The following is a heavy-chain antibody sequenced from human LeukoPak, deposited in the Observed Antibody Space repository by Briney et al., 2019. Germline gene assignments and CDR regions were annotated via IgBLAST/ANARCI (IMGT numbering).Heavy chain of an antibody. Sequence: SETLSLTCAVSGGSISSSNWWSWIRQPPGKGLEWIGEIYHSGSTNYNPSLKSRVTISVDKSKTQFSLKLSSVTAADTAVYYCARAFNYYDSSGTRWYFDLWGRGTLVTVSS. CDR1: GGSISSSNW. CDR2: IYHSGST. J-gene: IGHJ2*01. CDR3: ARAFNYYDSSGTRWYFDL. D-gene: IGHD3-22*01. V-gene: IGHV4-4*02.